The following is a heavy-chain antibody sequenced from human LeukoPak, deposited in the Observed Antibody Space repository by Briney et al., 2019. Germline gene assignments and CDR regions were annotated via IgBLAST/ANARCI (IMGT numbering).Heavy chain of an antibody. CDR3: AREGGGEMVYDDYWSGSPPFDY. D-gene: IGHD3-3*01. CDR1: GGTFSSYT. J-gene: IGHJ4*02. V-gene: IGHV1-69*10. Sequence: ASVKVSCQGTGGTFSSYTISWVRQAPGQGLEWMGRSISILGIANYAQKFQGRVTITADKSTSKAKMELSSLISEETAVYYCAREGGGEMVYDDYWSGSPPFDYWGQGTLVTASS. CDR2: SISILGIA.